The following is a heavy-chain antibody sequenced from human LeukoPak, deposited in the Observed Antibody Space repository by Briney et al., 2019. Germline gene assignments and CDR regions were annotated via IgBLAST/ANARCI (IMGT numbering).Heavy chain of an antibody. CDR2: IYHSGSP. CDR1: GGSTSSYY. D-gene: IGHD1-1*01. CDR3: SRDVGFELEHLMDYYGMDV. J-gene: IGHJ6*02. V-gene: IGHV4-59*01. Sequence: XETLSLTCTVSGGSTSSYYWNWIRQPPGKGLEWLGYIYHSGSPIYNPSLKSRVSISLDPSKDQFSLRLNSVTAADTAVYYCSRDVGFELEHLMDYYGMDVWGQGTTVIVSS.